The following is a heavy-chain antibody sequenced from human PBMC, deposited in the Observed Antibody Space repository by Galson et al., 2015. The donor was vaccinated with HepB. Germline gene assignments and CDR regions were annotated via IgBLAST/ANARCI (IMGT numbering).Heavy chain of an antibody. CDR1: GFTFTTYW. CDR3: VRDPPPELPLFDW. V-gene: IGHV3-74*01. J-gene: IGHJ4*02. Sequence: SLRLSCAVSGFTFTTYWMHWARQAPGKGLVWVSHINNDGSSTNYADSVKGRFTISRESAKNTLYLEMNTLRAEDTAVYYCVRDPPPELPLFDWWGQGTRVTVSA. CDR2: INNDGSST. D-gene: IGHD4-23*01.